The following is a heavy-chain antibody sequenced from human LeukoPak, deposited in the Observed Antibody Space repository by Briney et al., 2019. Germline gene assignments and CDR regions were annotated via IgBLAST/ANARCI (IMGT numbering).Heavy chain of an antibody. CDR3: AKGTKLDYYYYYYMDV. J-gene: IGHJ6*03. V-gene: IGHV3-30*04. Sequence: GGSLRLSCAASGFTFISYAIHWVRQAPGKGLEWVAVISYDGSNKYYADSVKGRFTISRDNSKNTLYLQMNSLRAEDTAVYYCAKGTKLDYYYYYYMDVWGKGTTVTVSS. D-gene: IGHD1/OR15-1a*01. CDR1: GFTFISYA. CDR2: ISYDGSNK.